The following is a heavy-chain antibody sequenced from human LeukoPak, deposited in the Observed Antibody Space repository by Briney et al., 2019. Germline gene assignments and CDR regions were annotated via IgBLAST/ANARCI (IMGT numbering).Heavy chain of an antibody. CDR3: AKAVPPLVYYGDYVGPFDY. CDR1: GFTFDDYA. CDR2: ISWNSGSI. V-gene: IGHV3-9*01. D-gene: IGHD4-17*01. J-gene: IGHJ4*02. Sequence: PGRSLRLSCAASGFTFDDYAMHWVRQAPGKGLEWVSGISWNSGSIGYADSVKGRFTISRDNAKNSLYLQMNSLRAEDTALYYCAKAVPPLVYYGDYVGPFDYWGQGTLVTVSS.